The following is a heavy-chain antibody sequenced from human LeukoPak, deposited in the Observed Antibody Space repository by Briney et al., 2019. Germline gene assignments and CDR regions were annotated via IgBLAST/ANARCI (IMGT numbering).Heavy chain of an antibody. CDR1: GFTFTKYW. J-gene: IGHJ5*02. V-gene: IGHV3-15*01. CDR2: IKSKTDGGTT. CDR3: VTDEGWFDP. Sequence: PGDSLRLSCAASGFTFTKYWMTWVRQAPGKGLEWVGRIKSKTDGGTTDYAAPVKGRFTISRHDSKNTLYLQMNSLKIEDTAVYYCVTDEGWFDPWGQGTLVTVSS.